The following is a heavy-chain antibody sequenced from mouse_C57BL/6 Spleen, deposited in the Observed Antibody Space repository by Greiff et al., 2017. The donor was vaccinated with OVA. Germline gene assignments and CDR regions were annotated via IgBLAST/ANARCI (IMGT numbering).Heavy chain of an antibody. Sequence: QVQLQQPGAELVKPGASVKLSCKASGYTFTSYWMHWVKQRPGQGLEWIGMIHPNSGSTNYNEKFKSKATLTVDKSSSTAYMQLSSLTSEDSAVYYCARLRDFAWFAYWGQGTLVTVSA. CDR2: IHPNSGST. CDR1: GYTFTSYW. CDR3: ARLRDFAWFAY. J-gene: IGHJ3*01. V-gene: IGHV1-64*01.